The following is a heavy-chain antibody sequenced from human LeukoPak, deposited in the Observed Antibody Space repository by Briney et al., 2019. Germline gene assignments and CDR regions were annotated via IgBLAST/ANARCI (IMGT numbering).Heavy chain of an antibody. CDR3: VRQYYGDNVYGRHFDY. CDR1: GFTVSRDW. V-gene: IGHV3-74*01. Sequence: GGSLRLSCAPSGFTVSRDWIHWVRQAPGKGLVWVSRISDDGSITKYAASVQGPFTLSRDNAKSTVFLQMSSLRVEDTAVYFGVRQYYGDNVYGRHFDYWGQGILVTVSS. D-gene: IGHD3-10*01. CDR2: ISDDGSIT. J-gene: IGHJ4*02.